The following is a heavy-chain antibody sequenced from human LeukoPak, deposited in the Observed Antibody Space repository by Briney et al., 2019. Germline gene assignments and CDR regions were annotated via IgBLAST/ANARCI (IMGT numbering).Heavy chain of an antibody. D-gene: IGHD5-24*01. CDR3: ARPGRQDAYNGHYWYFDL. Sequence: SETLSLTCTVSGGSITNYYWNWIRQPPGKDLEWIGCVSYSGRTHYSSALKSRVTISVDTSKNQFSLNLRSVTVADTAVCYCARPGRQDAYNGHYWYFDLWGRGTLVTVSS. V-gene: IGHV4-59*01. CDR1: GGSITNYY. CDR2: VSYSGRT. J-gene: IGHJ2*01.